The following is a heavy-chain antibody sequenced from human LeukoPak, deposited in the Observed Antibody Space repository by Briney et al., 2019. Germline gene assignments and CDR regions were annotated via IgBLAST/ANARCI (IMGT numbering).Heavy chain of an antibody. V-gene: IGHV1-8*01. CDR1: GYTFTRYD. CDR3: ARVGIGYSYGYSDY. CDR2: MNPNSGNT. J-gene: IGHJ4*02. D-gene: IGHD5-18*01. Sequence: ASVKVSCKASGYTFTRYDINWVRQATGQGLEWMGWMNPNSGNTGYAQKFQGRVTMTRNTSISTAHMELSSLRSEDTAVYYCARVGIGYSYGYSDYWGQGTLVTVSS.